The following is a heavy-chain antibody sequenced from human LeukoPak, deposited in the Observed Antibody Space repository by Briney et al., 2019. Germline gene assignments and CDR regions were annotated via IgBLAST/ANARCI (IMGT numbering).Heavy chain of an antibody. CDR2: IYGGRTT. CDR3: AIAGCGDDSSSGPAIKWVAP. V-gene: IGHV4-59*11. J-gene: IGHJ5*02. Sequence: PAGTLSLTCAASGCSIGIHYWSWIRQPPGKGLEWIGYIYGGRTTNYNPSPRSRVTLPADASKTQISLQLTSVTAAATAVHYCAIAGCGDDSSSGPAIKWVAPRGQGTLITASS. D-gene: IGHD3-3*01. CDR1: GCSIGIHY.